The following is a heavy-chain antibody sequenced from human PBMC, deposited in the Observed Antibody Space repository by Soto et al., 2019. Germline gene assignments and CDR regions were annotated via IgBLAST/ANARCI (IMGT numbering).Heavy chain of an antibody. D-gene: IGHD3-10*02. CDR3: ARDFHYDLSGEANH. J-gene: IGHJ5*02. CDR2: IIPILGTA. V-gene: IGHV1-69*08. CDR1: GGTFSSYT. Sequence: QVQLVQSGAEVKKPGSSVKVSCKASGGTFSSYTISWVRQAPGQGLEWMGKIIPILGTANYAQKFQGRVTITADKSTSTASMEMSSLRSEDTAVYYCARDFHYDLSGEANHWGQGTLVTVSS.